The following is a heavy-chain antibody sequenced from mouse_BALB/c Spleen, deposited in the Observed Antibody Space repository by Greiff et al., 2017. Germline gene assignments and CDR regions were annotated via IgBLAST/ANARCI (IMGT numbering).Heavy chain of an antibody. J-gene: IGHJ2*01. CDR2: ISDGGSYT. CDR3: ARGGYGSSAFDY. V-gene: IGHV5-4*02. Sequence: EVQRVESGGGLVKPGGSLKLSCAASGFTFSDYYMYWVRQTPEKRLEWVATISDGGSYTYYPDSVKGRFTISRDNAKNNLYLQMSSLKSEDTAMYYCARGGYGSSAFDYWGQGTTLTVSA. D-gene: IGHD1-1*01. CDR1: GFTFSDYY.